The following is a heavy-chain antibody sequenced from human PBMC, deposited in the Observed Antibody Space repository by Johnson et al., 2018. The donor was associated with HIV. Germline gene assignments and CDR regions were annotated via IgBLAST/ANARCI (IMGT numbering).Heavy chain of an antibody. J-gene: IGHJ3*02. CDR3: ARERIAAAELDAFDI. Sequence: VQLVESGGGLVQPGRSLRLSCAASGFTFDDYAMHWVRQAPGKGLEWVSVFYSDSNTYSSDSVKGRFTISRDNSKNTLYLQMNSLRAEDTAVYYCARERIAAAELDAFDIWGQGTMVTVSS. CDR1: GFTFDDYA. D-gene: IGHD6-13*01. CDR2: FYSDSNT. V-gene: IGHV3-66*01.